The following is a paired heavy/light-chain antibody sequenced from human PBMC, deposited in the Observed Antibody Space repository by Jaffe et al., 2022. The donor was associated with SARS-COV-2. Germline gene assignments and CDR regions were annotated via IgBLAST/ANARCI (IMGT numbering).Light chain of an antibody. CDR2: DNN. V-gene: IGLV1-51*01. CDR3: GTWDSSLGAWV. CDR1: NFNIDNND. Sequence: QSVLTQPPSVSAAPGQKVTISCSGTNFNIDNNDISWYQQLPGTAPKLLIYDNNKRPSGIPDRFSGSKSGTSATLGITGLQTGDEAGYYCGTWDSSLGAWVFGGGTKLTVL. J-gene: IGLJ3*02.
Heavy chain of an antibody. V-gene: IGHV3-30*03. D-gene: IGHD6-13*01. CDR1: GFTFSNFG. CDR2: MSYDGSYK. Sequence: QVQLVESGGGVVQPGKSLRLSCAASGFTFSNFGMDWVRQAPGKGLEWVAGMSYDGSYKYYADSVKGRFTVSRDNSKNTLYLQMNSLRGEDTAVFYCARHVIGATGESWFDPWGQGTLVTVSS. J-gene: IGHJ5*02. CDR3: ARHVIGATGESWFDP.